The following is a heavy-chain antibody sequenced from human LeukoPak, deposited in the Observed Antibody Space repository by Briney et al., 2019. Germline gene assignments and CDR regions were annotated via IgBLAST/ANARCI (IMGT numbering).Heavy chain of an antibody. CDR2: VYHSGNT. J-gene: IGHJ4*02. Sequence: SETLSLTRTVSGVSNSRHFLSWIRQPPGKGLEWVGDVYHSGNTFYNPSLQSRGTISIDSSTHPFPLKLTSVTAADTALYFCASTVVAGSIYYFAYWGQGTLVAVSS. D-gene: IGHD6-19*01. CDR3: ASTVVAGSIYYFAY. V-gene: IGHV4-59*08. CDR1: GVSNSRHF.